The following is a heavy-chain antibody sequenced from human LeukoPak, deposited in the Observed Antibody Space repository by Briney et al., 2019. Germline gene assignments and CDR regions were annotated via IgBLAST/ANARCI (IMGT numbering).Heavy chain of an antibody. D-gene: IGHD3-10*01. Sequence: PGGSLRLSCAASGFTFSSYAMHWVRQAPGKGLEWVAVISYDGSNKYYADSVKGRFTISRDNSKNTLYPQMNSLRAEDTAVYYCASPKAVRGVIIPYDYWGQGTLVTVSS. CDR3: ASPKAVRGVIIPYDY. J-gene: IGHJ4*02. CDR1: GFTFSSYA. V-gene: IGHV3-30-3*01. CDR2: ISYDGSNK.